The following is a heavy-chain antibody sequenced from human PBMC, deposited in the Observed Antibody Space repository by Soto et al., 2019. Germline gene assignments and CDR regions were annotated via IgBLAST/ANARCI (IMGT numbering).Heavy chain of an antibody. CDR2: IDSSGEK. Sequence: QVTLKESGPVLVKPTETLTLRCTVSGLSITDSEMGVSWIRQPPGKALEWLAHIDSSGEKSYRTFLKSRLTISKDTSKSQIVHIMTNMDPADTATYYCARRHLAVAVSPWFDPWGQGILVTVSS. J-gene: IGHJ5*02. V-gene: IGHV2-26*01. CDR1: GLSITDSEMG. D-gene: IGHD3-16*01. CDR3: ARRHLAVAVSPWFDP.